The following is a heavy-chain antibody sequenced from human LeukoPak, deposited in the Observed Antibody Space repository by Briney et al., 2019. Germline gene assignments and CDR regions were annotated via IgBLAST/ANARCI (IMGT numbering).Heavy chain of an antibody. Sequence: SETLSLTCAVYGGSFSGYYCSWIRQPPGKGLEWIGEINHSGSTNYNPSLKSRVTISVDTSKNQFSLKLSSVTAADTAVYYCARLRYYDSSGYLEGADDAFDIWGQGTMVTVSS. CDR2: INHSGST. CDR3: ARLRYYDSSGYLEGADDAFDI. D-gene: IGHD3-22*01. J-gene: IGHJ3*02. V-gene: IGHV4-34*01. CDR1: GGSFSGYY.